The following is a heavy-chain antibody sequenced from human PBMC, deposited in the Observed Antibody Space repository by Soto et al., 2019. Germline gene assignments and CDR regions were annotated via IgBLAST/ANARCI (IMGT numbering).Heavy chain of an antibody. D-gene: IGHD6-13*01. J-gene: IGHJ4*02. CDR1: GGSISSNY. CDR3: ARYRREAVAGYTLDN. Sequence: SETLSLTCTASGGSISSNYWTWIRQPPGKGLEWIGYVYNSGSTNYNPSLKSRVTISEDTSKSQFSLKVNSMTAADTAVYYCARYRREAVAGYTLDNWGQGILVTVSS. CDR2: VYNSGST. V-gene: IGHV4-59*01.